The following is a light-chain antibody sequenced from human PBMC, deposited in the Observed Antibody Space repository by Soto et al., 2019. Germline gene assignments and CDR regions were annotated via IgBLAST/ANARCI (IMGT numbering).Light chain of an antibody. CDR1: QSISDY. J-gene: IGKJ4*01. CDR2: DAS. Sequence: EIVLTQSPATLSLSPGERATLSCRASQSISDYLAWYQKKPGQAPRLLIHDASNRATGIPARFSGSGSGTDFTLTISSLEPEDSAVYYCQQRSDWLTFGGGTKVEIK. V-gene: IGKV3-11*01. CDR3: QQRSDWLT.